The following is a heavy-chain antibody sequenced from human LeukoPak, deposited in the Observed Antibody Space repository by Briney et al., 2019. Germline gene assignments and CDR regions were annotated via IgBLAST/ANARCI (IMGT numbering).Heavy chain of an antibody. CDR1: GFTFSGYW. CDR3: ARVGGSWYDFDY. J-gene: IGHJ4*02. CDR2: INGDGSGT. D-gene: IGHD6-13*01. V-gene: IGHV3-74*01. Sequence: GGSLRLSCAASGFTFSGYWMQWVRQAPGKGLVWVSRINGDGSGTSYADSVKGRFTISRDNAENTLYLQMNSLRADDTAVYYCARVGGSWYDFDYWGQGTLVTVSS.